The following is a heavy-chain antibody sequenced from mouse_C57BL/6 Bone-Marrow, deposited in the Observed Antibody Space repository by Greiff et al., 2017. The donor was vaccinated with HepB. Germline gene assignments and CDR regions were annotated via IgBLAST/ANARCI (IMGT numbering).Heavy chain of an antibody. V-gene: IGHV14-4*01. J-gene: IGHJ4*01. CDR3: SYLPMDY. CDR2: IDPENGDT. Sequence: VQLQQSGAELVRPGASVKLSCTASGFNIKDDYMHWVKQRPEQGLEWIGWIDPENGDTEYASKFQGKATITADTSSNAAYLQLSSLTSEDTAVYYCSYLPMDYWGQGTSVTVSS. CDR1: GFNIKDDY. D-gene: IGHD2-10*01.